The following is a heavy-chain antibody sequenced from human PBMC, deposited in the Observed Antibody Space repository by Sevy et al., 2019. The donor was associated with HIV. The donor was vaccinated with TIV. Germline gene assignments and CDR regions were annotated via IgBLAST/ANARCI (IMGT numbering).Heavy chain of an antibody. CDR2: ISAYNGNT. J-gene: IGHJ6*02. CDR1: GYTFTSYG. V-gene: IGHV1-18*01. Sequence: ASVKVSCKASGYTFTSYGISWVRQAPGQGLEWMGWISAYNGNTNYAQKLQGRVTMTTDTSTSTAYMELRSLRSDDTAVYYCARDRPYDFWGGYYLNKRDYYYYGMDVWGQGTTVTVSS. D-gene: IGHD3-3*01. CDR3: ARDRPYDFWGGYYLNKRDYYYYGMDV.